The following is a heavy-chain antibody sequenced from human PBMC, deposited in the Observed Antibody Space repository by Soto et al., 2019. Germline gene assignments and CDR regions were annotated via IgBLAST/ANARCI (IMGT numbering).Heavy chain of an antibody. CDR3: AKVMVRGVIISLFLPMDV. CDR2: IGGSGDST. Sequence: GGSLRLSCAASGFTFSSYAMNWVRQAPGKGLEWVSGIGGSGDSTYHADSVKGRFTISRDNSKNTLYLQMNTLRPEDTAIYYCAKVMVRGVIISLFLPMDVWGKGTTVTVSS. CDR1: GFTFSSYA. D-gene: IGHD3-10*01. J-gene: IGHJ6*03. V-gene: IGHV3-23*01.